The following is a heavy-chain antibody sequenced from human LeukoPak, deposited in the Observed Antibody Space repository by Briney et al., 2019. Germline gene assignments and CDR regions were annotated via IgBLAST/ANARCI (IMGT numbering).Heavy chain of an antibody. CDR1: GFTFSSYA. J-gene: IGHJ4*02. D-gene: IGHD1-26*01. Sequence: PGGSLRLSCAASGFTFSSYAMSWVRQAPGKGLEWVSAISGSGGSTYYADSVKSRFTISRDNSKNTLYLQMNSLRAEDTAVYYCASRSYWAYYFDYWGQGTLVTVSS. CDR3: ASRSYWAYYFDY. V-gene: IGHV3-23*01. CDR2: ISGSGGST.